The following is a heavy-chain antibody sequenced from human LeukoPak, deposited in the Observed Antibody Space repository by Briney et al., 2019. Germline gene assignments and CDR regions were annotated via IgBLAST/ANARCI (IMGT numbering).Heavy chain of an antibody. Sequence: ASVKVSCKASGYTFTSYDINWVRQATGQGLKWMGWMNPNSGNTGYAQKFQGRVTMTRNTSISTAYMELSSLRSEDTAVYYCARGESSIAALDYYYGMDVWGQGTTVTVSS. D-gene: IGHD6-6*01. CDR1: GYTFTSYD. CDR2: MNPNSGNT. J-gene: IGHJ6*02. V-gene: IGHV1-8*01. CDR3: ARGESSIAALDYYYGMDV.